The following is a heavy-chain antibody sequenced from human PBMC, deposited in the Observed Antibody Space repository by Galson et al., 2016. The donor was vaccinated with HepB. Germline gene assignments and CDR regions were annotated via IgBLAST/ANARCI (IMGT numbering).Heavy chain of an antibody. CDR3: ARGGWTYDQ. Sequence: KGLERVSYVDNSGNIKDNADVVRGRFTISRDNAKNSVFLQMNSLRAEDTALYYCARGGWTYDQWGQGTLVTVSS. D-gene: IGHD6-19*01. J-gene: IGHJ5*02. V-gene: IGHV3-11*01. CDR2: VDNSGNIK.